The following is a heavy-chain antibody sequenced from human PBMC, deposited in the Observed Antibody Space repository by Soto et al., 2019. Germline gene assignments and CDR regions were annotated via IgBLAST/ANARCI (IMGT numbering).Heavy chain of an antibody. Sequence: ASVKVSCKASGYTFTGYYMHWVRQAPGQRLEWMGWINPNSGGTNYAQKFQGRVTMTRDTSISTAYMELSRLRSDDTAVYYCARVPARLHGMDVWGQGTTVTVSS. CDR2: INPNSGGT. J-gene: IGHJ6*02. D-gene: IGHD6-6*01. V-gene: IGHV1-2*02. CDR1: GYTFTGYY. CDR3: ARVPARLHGMDV.